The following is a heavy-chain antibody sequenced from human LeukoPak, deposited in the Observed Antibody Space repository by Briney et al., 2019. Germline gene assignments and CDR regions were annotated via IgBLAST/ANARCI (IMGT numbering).Heavy chain of an antibody. CDR1: GFIFSTYS. J-gene: IGHJ4*02. V-gene: IGHV3-48*01. Sequence: PGGSLRLSCAASGFIFSTYSMNWVRQAPGKGLEWVSYISSSSDTIYYADSVKGRFTISRDNAKNSLYLQMNSLRAEDTAVYYCASGQYSSGPEDYWGQGTLVTVSS. D-gene: IGHD6-19*01. CDR2: ISSSSDTI. CDR3: ASGQYSSGPEDY.